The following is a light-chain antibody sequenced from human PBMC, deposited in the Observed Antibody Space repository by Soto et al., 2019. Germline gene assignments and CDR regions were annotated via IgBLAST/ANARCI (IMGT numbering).Light chain of an antibody. CDR3: QQYYSSPPT. CDR2: WAS. V-gene: IGKV4-1*01. Sequence: DIQMIQSPSSLSASIGDRVTITCRASQSVDNYLNWYLQKPGQPPKLLIYWASTRESGVPDRFSGSGSGTDFTLTISSLQAEDVAVYYCQQYYSSPPTFGQGTKVEIK. CDR1: QSVDNY. J-gene: IGKJ1*01.